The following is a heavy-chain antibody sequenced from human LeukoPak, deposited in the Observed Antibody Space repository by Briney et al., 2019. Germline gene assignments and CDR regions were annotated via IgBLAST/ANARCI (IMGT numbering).Heavy chain of an antibody. CDR2: ISSSSSTM. CDR3: ARDQDIVVVPAAITPYYFDY. J-gene: IGHJ4*02. Sequence: GGSLRLSCAASGFTFSSYAMNWVRQAPGKGLEWVSYISSSSSTMYYADSVKGRFTISRDNAKNSLYLQMNSLRAEDTAVYYCARDQDIVVVPAAITPYYFDYWGQGTLVTVSS. D-gene: IGHD2-2*01. CDR1: GFTFSSYA. V-gene: IGHV3-48*01.